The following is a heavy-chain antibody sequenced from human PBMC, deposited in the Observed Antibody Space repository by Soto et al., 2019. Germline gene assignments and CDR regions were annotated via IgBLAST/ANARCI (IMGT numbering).Heavy chain of an antibody. CDR2: IFHSGST. J-gene: IGHJ4*02. Sequence: SETLSLTCDVSGDSISNNYWWTWVRQFPGEGLQWIGEIFHSGSTNYNPPLKNRVNTSVDKSNNRFSLMLSSVTAADTAVYYCERGDFWSGSDYWGQGIQVTVS. CDR1: GDSISNNYW. V-gene: IGHV4-4*02. D-gene: IGHD3-3*01. CDR3: ERGDFWSGSDY.